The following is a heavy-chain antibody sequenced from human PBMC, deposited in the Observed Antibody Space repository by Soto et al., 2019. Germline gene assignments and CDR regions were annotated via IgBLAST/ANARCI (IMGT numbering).Heavy chain of an antibody. CDR2: IIPILGIA. J-gene: IGHJ4*02. Sequence: GASVKVSCKASGGTFSSYIISWVRQAPGQGLEWMGRIIPILGIANYAQKFQGRVTITADKSTSTAYMELSSLRSEDTAVFYCARGYYDSSGYYELIDYWGQGTLVTVSS. CDR3: ARGYYDSSGYYELIDY. D-gene: IGHD3-22*01. V-gene: IGHV1-69*02. CDR1: GGTFSSYI.